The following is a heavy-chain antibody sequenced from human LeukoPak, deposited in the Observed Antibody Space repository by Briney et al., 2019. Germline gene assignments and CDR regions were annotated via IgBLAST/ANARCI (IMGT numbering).Heavy chain of an antibody. CDR3: ASLVVSDY. Sequence: SETRSLTCAVYGGSFSGYYWSWIRQPPGKGLEWIGEINHSGSTNYNPSLKSRVTISVDTSKNQFSLKLSSVTAADTAVYYCASLVVSDYWGQGTLVTVSS. CDR2: INHSGST. D-gene: IGHD3-22*01. CDR1: GGSFSGYY. V-gene: IGHV4-34*01. J-gene: IGHJ4*02.